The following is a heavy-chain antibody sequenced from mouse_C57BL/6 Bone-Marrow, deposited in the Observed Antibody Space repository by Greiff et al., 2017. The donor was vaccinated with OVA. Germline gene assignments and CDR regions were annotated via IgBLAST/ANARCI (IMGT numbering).Heavy chain of an antibody. J-gene: IGHJ2*01. D-gene: IGHD4-1*01. CDR1: GYTFTSYW. V-gene: IGHV1-62-3*01. Sequence: VQLQQPGAELVKPGASVKLSCKASGYTFTSYWMHWVKQRPGRGLEWIGRIDPNNGGTSYNQKFKGKATLTVDKSSSTAYMELRSLTSEDSAVYYCARLTGSDYWGQGTTLTVSS. CDR2: IDPNNGGT. CDR3: ARLTGSDY.